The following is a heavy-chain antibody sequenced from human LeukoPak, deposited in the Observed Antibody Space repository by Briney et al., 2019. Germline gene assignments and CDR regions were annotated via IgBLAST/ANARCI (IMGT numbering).Heavy chain of an antibody. CDR2: IYTSGST. V-gene: IGHV4-4*07. D-gene: IGHD6-19*01. CDR3: ARGPSNSDWYSIDY. CDR1: GGSISSYF. J-gene: IGHJ4*02. Sequence: PSETLSLTCTVSGGSISSYFWSWIRQPAGKGLEWIGRIYTSGSTDYNPSLKSRVTMSVDTSKNQFSLTLNSVTAADTAVYYCARGPSNSDWYSIDYWGQGTLATVSS.